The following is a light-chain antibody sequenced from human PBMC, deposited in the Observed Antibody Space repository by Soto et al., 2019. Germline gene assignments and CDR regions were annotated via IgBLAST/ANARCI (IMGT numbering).Light chain of an antibody. CDR2: EVS. Sequence: QSALTQPASVSGSPGQSITISCTGTSSDVGGSNYVSWYQQLPGKAPKLIIYEVSNRPSGVSNRFSGSKSDSTASLTISGLQAEDEADYYCSSYTSSSTYVFGTGTKLTVL. J-gene: IGLJ1*01. V-gene: IGLV2-14*01. CDR1: SSDVGGSNY. CDR3: SSYTSSSTYV.